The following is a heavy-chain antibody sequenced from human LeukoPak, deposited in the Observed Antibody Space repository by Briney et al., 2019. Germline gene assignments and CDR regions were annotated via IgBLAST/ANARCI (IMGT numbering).Heavy chain of an antibody. J-gene: IGHJ2*01. Sequence: ASVKVSCKASGYTFTSYGISWVRQAPGQGLEWMGWISAYNGNTNYAQKLQGRVTMTTDTSTSTAYMELRSLRSDDTAVYYCARGACSGGSCRFWYSDLWGRGTLVTVSS. D-gene: IGHD2-15*01. CDR2: ISAYNGNT. CDR3: ARGACSGGSCRFWYSDL. CDR1: GYTFTSYG. V-gene: IGHV1-18*01.